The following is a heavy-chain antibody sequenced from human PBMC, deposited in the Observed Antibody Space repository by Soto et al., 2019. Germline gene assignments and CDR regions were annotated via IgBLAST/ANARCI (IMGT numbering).Heavy chain of an antibody. Sequence: EVQLLESGGGLVQPGGSLRLSCAASGFTFSGYAMGWVRQAPGKGLEWVSGSNDDGVGTHYADCAKGRFTISRDNSRNTVYLQMNRLRAEDTALYYCATVRAGTYPEYHFDYWGQGILVTVSS. V-gene: IGHV3-23*01. CDR1: GFTFSGYA. J-gene: IGHJ4*02. CDR3: ATVRAGTYPEYHFDY. CDR2: SNDDGVGT. D-gene: IGHD2-2*01.